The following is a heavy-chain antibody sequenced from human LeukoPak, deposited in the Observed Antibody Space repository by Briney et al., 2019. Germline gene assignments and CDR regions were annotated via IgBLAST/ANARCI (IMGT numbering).Heavy chain of an antibody. CDR1: GGSISSYY. Sequence: PSETLSLTCTVSGGSISSYYWSWLRQPPGKGLEWIGYIYYSGSTNYNPSLKSRVTISVDTSKNQFSLKLSSVTAADTAVYYCASSSSGAGFDYWGQGTLVTVSS. V-gene: IGHV4-59*01. CDR3: ASSSSGAGFDY. CDR2: IYYSGST. J-gene: IGHJ4*02. D-gene: IGHD6-6*01.